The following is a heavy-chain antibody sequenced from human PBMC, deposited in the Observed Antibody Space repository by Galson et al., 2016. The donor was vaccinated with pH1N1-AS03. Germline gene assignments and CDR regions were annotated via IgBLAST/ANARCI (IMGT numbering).Heavy chain of an antibody. V-gene: IGHV4-34*01. Sequence: SFNNYYWNWIRQSPGKGLEWVGEINHSGSTDYNPSLKSRVTISVDPSKNQISLNLNSVNAADTAVYYCARGSYSSGWYRGRNAFDIWGQGTMVTVSS. CDR3: ARGSYSSGWYRGRNAFDI. D-gene: IGHD6-19*01. J-gene: IGHJ3*02. CDR2: INHSGST. CDR1: SFNNYY.